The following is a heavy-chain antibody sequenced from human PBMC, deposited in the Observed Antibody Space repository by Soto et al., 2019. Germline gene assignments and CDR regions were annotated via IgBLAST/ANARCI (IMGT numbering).Heavy chain of an antibody. D-gene: IGHD2-2*01. J-gene: IGHJ6*02. Sequence: ASVKVSCKASGYTFTSYYMHWVRQAPGQGPEWMGIINPSGGSTIYAQKFQGRVTMTRDTSTSTVYMELSSLRSEDTAVYYCARDIGCISTSCYASGMDVWGQGTTVTVSS. CDR2: INPSGGST. CDR3: ARDIGCISTSCYASGMDV. CDR1: GYTFTSYY. V-gene: IGHV1-46*01.